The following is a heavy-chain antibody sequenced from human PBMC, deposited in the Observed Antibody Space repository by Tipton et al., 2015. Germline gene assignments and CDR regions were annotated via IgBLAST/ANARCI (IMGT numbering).Heavy chain of an antibody. CDR3: ASTVQVQMEGYYYYGMDV. V-gene: IGHV3-53*01. CDR2: IYSDVGT. Sequence: QLVQSGGGLIQPGGSLRLSCAASGFTVSRNYVSWVRRAPGKGLEWVSLIYSDVGTYYPDSVKGRFTISRDNSKNTLYLQMNSLRVEDTAVYYCASTVQVQMEGYYYYGMDVWGQGTTVTVSS. J-gene: IGHJ6*02. CDR1: GFTVSRNY. D-gene: IGHD4-17*01.